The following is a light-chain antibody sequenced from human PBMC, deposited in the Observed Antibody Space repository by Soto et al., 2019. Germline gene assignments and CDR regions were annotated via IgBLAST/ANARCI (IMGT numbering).Light chain of an antibody. CDR2: KAS. CDR3: QQYKSSSWT. V-gene: IGKV1-5*03. J-gene: IGKJ1*01. Sequence: DIQMTQSPSTLSASVGDRVTITCRASQSISSWLAWYQQKPGKAPKLLIYKASSLESGVPSRFSGSGSGTEFTRTISSLQPDDFATYYCQQYKSSSWTFGQGTKVEIK. CDR1: QSISSW.